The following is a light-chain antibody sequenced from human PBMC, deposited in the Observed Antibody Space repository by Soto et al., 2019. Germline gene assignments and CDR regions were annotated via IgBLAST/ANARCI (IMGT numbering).Light chain of an antibody. Sequence: QSALTQPASVSGSPGQSITISCTGTSSDVGGYNYVSWYQQHPGKAPKLMIYDVSDRPSGVSNRFSGSKSGNTASLTISGLPAEDDADYYCSSYTSSSTPVVFGGGTKLTVL. V-gene: IGLV2-14*01. CDR2: DVS. CDR3: SSYTSSSTPVV. CDR1: SSDVGGYNY. J-gene: IGLJ2*01.